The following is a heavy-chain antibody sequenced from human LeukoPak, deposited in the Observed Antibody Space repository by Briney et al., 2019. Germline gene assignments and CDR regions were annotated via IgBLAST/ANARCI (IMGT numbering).Heavy chain of an antibody. Sequence: GGSLRLSCAASGFTVSSNYMSWVRQAPGKGLEWVSIIYSGGSTFYAGSVKGRFTISRDNSKNTMYLQMNSLRAEDTAVYYCARDGLAVSTAMVIDYWGQGTLVTVSS. V-gene: IGHV3-53*05. J-gene: IGHJ4*02. CDR2: IYSGGST. CDR1: GFTVSSNY. CDR3: ARDGLAVSTAMVIDY. D-gene: IGHD5-18*01.